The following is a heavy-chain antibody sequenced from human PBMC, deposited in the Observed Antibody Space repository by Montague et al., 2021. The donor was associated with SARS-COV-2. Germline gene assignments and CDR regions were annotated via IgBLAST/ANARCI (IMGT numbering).Heavy chain of an antibody. Sequence: SETLSLTCTVSGGSITSSDYWGWFRQPPGKRLVWFRRTYYSGATNYNLSSKSRVTISVDKSRKQFSLRMNTVTAADMAAYFCGRHPRTYNGFWRGYSGRLVFQVDSWGQGTLFPGPS. CDR1: GGSITSSDY. CDR2: TYYSGAT. CDR3: GRHPRTYNGFWRGYSGRLVFQVDS. J-gene: IGHJ4*02. V-gene: IGHV4-39*01. D-gene: IGHD3/OR15-3a*01.